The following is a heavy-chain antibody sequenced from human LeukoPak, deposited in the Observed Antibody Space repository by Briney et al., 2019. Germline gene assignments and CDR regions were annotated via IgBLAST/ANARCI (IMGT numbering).Heavy chain of an antibody. CDR1: GGSFSDYW. V-gene: IGHV4-59*01. CDR3: ARVYYSSSYDYWYFDL. CDR2: IYYSGST. J-gene: IGHJ2*01. D-gene: IGHD6-13*01. Sequence: SETLSLTCAVYGGSFSDYWWTWIRQPPGKGLEWIGYIYYSGSTNYNPSLKSRVTISVDTSKNQFSLKLSSVTAADTAVYYCARVYYSSSYDYWYFDLWGRGTLVTVSS.